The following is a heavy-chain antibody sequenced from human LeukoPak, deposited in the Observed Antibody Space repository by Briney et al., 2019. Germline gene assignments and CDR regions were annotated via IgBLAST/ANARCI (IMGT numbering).Heavy chain of an antibody. CDR3: ARSEWELLLALDY. CDR1: GFTFSAHW. V-gene: IGHV3-74*01. D-gene: IGHD1-26*01. CDR2: INSDGRST. Sequence: PGGSLRLSCAASGFTFSAHWMHWVRQAPGKGLVWVSLINSDGRSTTYADSVKGRFTISRDNAKNTLYLQMNSLRAEDTAVYYCARSEWELLLALDYWGQGTLVTVSS. J-gene: IGHJ4*02.